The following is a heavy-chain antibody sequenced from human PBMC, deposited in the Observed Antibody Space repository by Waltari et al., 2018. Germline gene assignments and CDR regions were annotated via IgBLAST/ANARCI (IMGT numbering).Heavy chain of an antibody. V-gene: IGHV2-5*01. CDR3: AHRRGGYFDY. CDR1: GFSLSTSEVA. Sequence: QITLKESGPTLVKPTQTLTLTCTFSGFSLSTSEVAVGWIRQPPGKALEWVALIYWHDEKRYSPSLNSRLIITKDTSKNLVVLTMTNMDPGDIATYYCAHRRGGYFDYWGQGILVTVSS. J-gene: IGHJ4*02. D-gene: IGHD3-10*01. CDR2: IYWHDEK.